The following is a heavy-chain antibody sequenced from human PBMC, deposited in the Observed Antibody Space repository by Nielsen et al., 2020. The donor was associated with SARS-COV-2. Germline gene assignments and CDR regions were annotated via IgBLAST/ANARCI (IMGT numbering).Heavy chain of an antibody. CDR3: ARDFGVAAGSENFDC. J-gene: IGHJ4*02. V-gene: IGHV3-30*03. Sequence: GGSLRLSCAASGFTFSYSGMHWVRQAPGQGLEWVAFISSDGSNKFYADSVNGRTTISRDNSKNTVSLQMNSLRAEDTAVYYCARDFGVAAGSENFDCWGQGTLVTVSS. D-gene: IGHD6-13*01. CDR2: ISSDGSNK. CDR1: GFTFSYSG.